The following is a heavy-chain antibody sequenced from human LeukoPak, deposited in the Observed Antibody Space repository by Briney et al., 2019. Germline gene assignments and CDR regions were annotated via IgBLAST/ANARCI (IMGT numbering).Heavy chain of an antibody. CDR1: GYTFTGYY. D-gene: IGHD1/OR15-1a*01. CDR3: ARDFGWNTGWTFDY. V-gene: IGHV1-2*02. J-gene: IGHJ4*02. CDR2: INPNSGGT. Sequence: ASVKVSCKASGYTFTGYYMHWVRQAPGQGLEWTGWINPNSGGTNYAQKFQGRVTMTRDTSISTAYMELSRLRSDDTAVYYCARDFGWNTGWTFDYWGQGTLVTVSS.